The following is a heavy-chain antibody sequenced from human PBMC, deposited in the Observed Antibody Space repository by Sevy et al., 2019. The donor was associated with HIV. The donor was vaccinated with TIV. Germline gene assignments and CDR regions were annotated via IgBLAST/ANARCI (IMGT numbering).Heavy chain of an antibody. CDR1: GGTFSSYA. CDR2: IIPFFGTA. Sequence: ASVKVSCKASGGTFSSYAISWVRQAPGQGLEWMGGIIPFFGTANYAQKFQGRVTITADESTSTAYIELGSLRSEDTAVYYCARNSRRSTMIVVGADAFDIWGQGTMVTVSS. J-gene: IGHJ3*02. CDR3: ARNSRRSTMIVVGADAFDI. V-gene: IGHV1-69*13. D-gene: IGHD3-22*01.